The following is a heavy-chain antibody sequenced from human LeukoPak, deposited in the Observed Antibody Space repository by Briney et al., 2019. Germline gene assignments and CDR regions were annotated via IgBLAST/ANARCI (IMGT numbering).Heavy chain of an antibody. J-gene: IGHJ6*02. D-gene: IGHD3-10*01. CDR1: GGSISNKY. V-gene: IGHV4-59*01. CDR3: ARERVEGNGAGSYYHYGMDF. CDR2: MSYGGST. Sequence: SETLSLTCTVSGGSISNKYWNWVRQPQAKGLEWMGFMSYGGSTNYNPPLNRRGPISMDTSKNQFSLKLTSVASADTAVYYCARERVEGNGAGSYYHYGMDFWGQGTTVTVSS.